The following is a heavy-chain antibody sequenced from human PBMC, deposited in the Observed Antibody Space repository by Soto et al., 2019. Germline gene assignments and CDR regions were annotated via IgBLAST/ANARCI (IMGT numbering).Heavy chain of an antibody. CDR3: VRFYGNAFSI. D-gene: IGHD4-17*01. Sequence: SEKLSLTCTFSGGSVRSDSYKWDWIRQPPGKGLEWIGTIYYSGSTDYNPSLKSRVTISEDTSNNQFSLKVTSVTAADTAVYYGVRFYGNAFSIWGRGARVTVSS. CDR1: GGSVRSDSYK. J-gene: IGHJ3*02. V-gene: IGHV4-39*01. CDR2: IYYSGST.